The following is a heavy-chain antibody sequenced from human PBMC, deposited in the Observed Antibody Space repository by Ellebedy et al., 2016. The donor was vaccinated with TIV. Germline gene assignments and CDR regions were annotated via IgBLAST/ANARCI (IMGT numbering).Heavy chain of an antibody. Sequence: ASVKVSCKASGYTFTNYAVNWVRQATGQGLEWMGWMSPDSGNTGYAQKFQGRVTMTRNTSINTAYMELSSLRSEDTAVYYCARRRGATFEYYFDYWGQGNLGTVSS. CDR3: ARRRGATFEYYFDY. J-gene: IGHJ4*02. CDR2: MSPDSGNT. V-gene: IGHV1-8*01. D-gene: IGHD1-26*01. CDR1: GYTFTNYA.